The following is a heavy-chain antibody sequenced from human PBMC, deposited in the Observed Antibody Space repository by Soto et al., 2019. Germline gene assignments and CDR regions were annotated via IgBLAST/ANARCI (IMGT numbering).Heavy chain of an antibody. J-gene: IGHJ5*02. D-gene: IGHD6-6*01. CDR2: IYPGDSDT. V-gene: IGHV5-51*01. CDR3: ERLLQASIAAHWFDP. Sequence: GESLKISCKGSGYSFTSDWIGWVRQMPGKGLEWMGIIYPGDSDTRYSPSFQGQVTISADKSISTAYLQWSSLKASDTAMYYCERLLQASIAAHWFDPWGQGTLVTVSS. CDR1: GYSFTSDW.